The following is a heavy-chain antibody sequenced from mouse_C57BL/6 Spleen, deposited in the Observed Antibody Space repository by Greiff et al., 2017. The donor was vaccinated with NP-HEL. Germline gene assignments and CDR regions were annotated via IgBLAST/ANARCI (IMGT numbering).Heavy chain of an antibody. CDR2: IHPNSGST. V-gene: IGHV1-64*01. CDR3: AREGPLTALYYYAMDY. J-gene: IGHJ4*01. Sequence: QVQLQQPGAELVKPGASVKLSCKASGYTFTSYWMHWVKQRPGQGLEWIGMIHPNSGSTNYNEKFKSKATLTVDKSSSTAYMQLSSLTSEDSAVYYCAREGPLTALYYYAMDYWGQGTSVTVSS. CDR1: GYTFTSYW. D-gene: IGHD4-1*01.